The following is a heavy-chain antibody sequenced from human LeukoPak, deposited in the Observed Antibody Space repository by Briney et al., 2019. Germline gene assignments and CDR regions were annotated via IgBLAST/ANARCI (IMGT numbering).Heavy chain of an antibody. CDR3: ARDSPAVAGRYYYYYYMVV. D-gene: IGHD6-19*01. Sequence: SETLSLTCTVSGGSISSYYWSWIRQPAGKGLEWIGRIYTSGSTNYNPSLKSRVTMSVDTSKNQFSLKLSSVTAADTAVYYCARDSPAVAGRYYYYYYMVVWGKGTTVTVSS. CDR1: GGSISSYY. J-gene: IGHJ6*03. CDR2: IYTSGST. V-gene: IGHV4-4*07.